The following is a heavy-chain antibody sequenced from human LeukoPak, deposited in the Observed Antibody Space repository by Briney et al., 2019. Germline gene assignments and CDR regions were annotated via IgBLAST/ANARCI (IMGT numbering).Heavy chain of an antibody. V-gene: IGHV4-4*07. J-gene: IGHJ4*02. D-gene: IGHD6-13*01. CDR1: DGSINSDY. Sequence: SETLSLTFTVSDGSINSDYWSWIRQSVGKGLEWIGRLYPGGSTNYNPSLKSRITMSVDTSKNQFSLKLSSVTAADTAVYYCAGLDSSSWLLDYWGQGTLVTVSS. CDR3: AGLDSSSWLLDY. CDR2: LYPGGST.